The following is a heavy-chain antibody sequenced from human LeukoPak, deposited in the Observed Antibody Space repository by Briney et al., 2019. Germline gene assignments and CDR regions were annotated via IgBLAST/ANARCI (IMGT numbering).Heavy chain of an antibody. CDR2: IYPGDSDT. J-gene: IGHJ4*02. D-gene: IGHD6-13*01. CDR1: GYSFTSYW. Sequence: HGESLKISCKGSGYSFTSYWIGWVRQIPGKGLEWMGIIYPGDSDTRYSPSFQGQVTISADKSISTAYLQWSSLKASDTAMYYCARRGRKGAAAGGYYFDYWGQGTLVTVSS. CDR3: ARRGRKGAAAGGYYFDY. V-gene: IGHV5-51*01.